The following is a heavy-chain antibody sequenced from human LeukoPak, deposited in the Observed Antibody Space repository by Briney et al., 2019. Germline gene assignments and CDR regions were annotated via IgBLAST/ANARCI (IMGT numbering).Heavy chain of an antibody. Sequence: GGSLRLSCAASGFTFSSYSMNWVRQAPGKGLEWFSSISSSSSYIYYADSVKGRFTISRDNAKNSLYLQMNSLSAEDTAVYYCARDSSGVSFDPWGQGTLVTVSS. V-gene: IGHV3-21*01. CDR3: ARDSSGVSFDP. CDR2: ISSSSSYI. J-gene: IGHJ5*02. CDR1: GFTFSSYS. D-gene: IGHD3-16*01.